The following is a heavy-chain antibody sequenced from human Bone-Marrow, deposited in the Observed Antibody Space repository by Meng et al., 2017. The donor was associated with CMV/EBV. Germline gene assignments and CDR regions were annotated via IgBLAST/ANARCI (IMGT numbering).Heavy chain of an antibody. D-gene: IGHD2-2*01. CDR1: GFTFSSYS. Sequence: GGSLRLSCAASGFTFSSYSMNWVRQAPGKGLEWVSSISSSSSYIYYADSVKGRFTISRDNAKNSLYLQMNSLRAEDTAVYYCARTYCSSTSCYYYYYGMGVWGQGTTVTVSS. V-gene: IGHV3-21*01. J-gene: IGHJ6*02. CDR3: ARTYCSSTSCYYYYYGMGV. CDR2: ISSSSSYI.